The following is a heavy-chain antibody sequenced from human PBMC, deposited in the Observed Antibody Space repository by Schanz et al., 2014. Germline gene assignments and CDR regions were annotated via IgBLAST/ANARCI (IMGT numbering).Heavy chain of an antibody. J-gene: IGHJ4*02. CDR2: IWSDGSIK. Sequence: QVQLVESGGGVVQPGGSLRLSCAASGFIFSNYGMHWVRQAPGKGLEWVAVIWSDGSIKYYGDSVKGRFTISRDNSKNTLYLHMNTLRSEDTAVYYCAKDSTHIDIVLVPTAIDYWGQGTLVTVSS. D-gene: IGHD2-2*01. CDR1: GFIFSNYG. V-gene: IGHV3-30*02. CDR3: AKDSTHIDIVLVPTAIDY.